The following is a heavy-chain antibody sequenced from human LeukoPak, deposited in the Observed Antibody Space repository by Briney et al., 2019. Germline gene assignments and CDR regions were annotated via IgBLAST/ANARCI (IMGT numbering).Heavy chain of an antibody. V-gene: IGHV3-74*01. CDR1: GFTFSSYW. CDR2: NNGDGSRT. D-gene: IGHD4-11*01. CDR3: ASVTTHGVSHYEYKY. Sequence: GGSLRLSCAASGFTFSSYWMHWVRQAPGKGLVWVSRNNGDGSRTSYADSVKGRFTISRDNSKNTLYLQMGSLRAEDMAVYYCASVTTHGVSHYEYKYWGQGTLVTVSS. J-gene: IGHJ4*02.